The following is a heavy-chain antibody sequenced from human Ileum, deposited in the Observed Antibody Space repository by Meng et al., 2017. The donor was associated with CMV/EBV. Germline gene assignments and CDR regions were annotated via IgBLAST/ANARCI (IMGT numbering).Heavy chain of an antibody. CDR3: ARAMGHGDADAFDI. CDR2: IYSDGSST. D-gene: IGHD2-2*01. CDR1: GFTFSSYW. J-gene: IGHJ3*02. Sequence: GESLKISCAASGFTFSSYWMHWVRQAPGKGLVWVSRIYSDGSSTNYADSVKGRFTMSRDNAKNSLYMQMNSLRVDDTALYYCARAMGHGDADAFDIWGQGTMVTVSS. V-gene: IGHV3-74*01.